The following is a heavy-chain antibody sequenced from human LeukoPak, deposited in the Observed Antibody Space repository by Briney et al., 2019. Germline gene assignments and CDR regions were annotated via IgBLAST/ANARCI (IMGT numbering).Heavy chain of an antibody. D-gene: IGHD7-27*01. CDR2: INHSGST. Sequence: SETLSLTCAVYGGSFSGYYWSWIRQPPGKGLEGIGEINHSGSTNYNPSLKSRVNISVDTSQNQFSLKVSSVAAADTAVYYCARRRGNWGYNEFDYWGQGTLVTVSS. CDR3: ARRRGNWGYNEFDY. V-gene: IGHV4-34*01. J-gene: IGHJ4*02. CDR1: GGSFSGYY.